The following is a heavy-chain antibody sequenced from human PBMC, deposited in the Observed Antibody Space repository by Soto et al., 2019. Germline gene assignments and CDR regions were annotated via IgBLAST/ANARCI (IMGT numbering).Heavy chain of an antibody. D-gene: IGHD5-18*01. J-gene: IGHJ3*02. CDR2: IYARGST. CDR3: ARDRRGYNYGRNSFDI. Sequence: PSETLSLTCNVSGGSVSGHYWSWIRQPAGKGLEWIGRIYARGSTYYNPSLESRVTISVDTPKSQFSLKLSSVTAADTAVYYCARDRRGYNYGRNSFDIWGQGTMVTVSS. V-gene: IGHV4-4*07. CDR1: GGSVSGHY.